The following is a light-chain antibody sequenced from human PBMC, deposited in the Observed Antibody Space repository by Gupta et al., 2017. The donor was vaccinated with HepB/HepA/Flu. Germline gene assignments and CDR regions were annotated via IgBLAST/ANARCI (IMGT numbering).Light chain of an antibody. CDR1: EAVNSNY. CDR2: DAP. V-gene: IGKV3-20*01. J-gene: IGKJ3*01. Sequence: EIVLTQSPDTLSLFPGERATLSCRASEAVNSNYVAWYQQKPGQAPRLLIFDAPARATGIPDKFIGSVSGTEFTLTITRLEPDDFAVYYCQQYGPWPVAFGPGTKLNIK. CDR3: QQYGPWPVA.